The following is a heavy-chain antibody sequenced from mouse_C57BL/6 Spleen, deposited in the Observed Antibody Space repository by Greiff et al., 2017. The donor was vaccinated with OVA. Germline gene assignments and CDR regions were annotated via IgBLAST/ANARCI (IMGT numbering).Heavy chain of an antibody. CDR2: IHPNSGST. D-gene: IGHD2-2*01. J-gene: IGHJ2*01. V-gene: IGHV1-64*01. CDR3: ARGSTMVTTDFDY. Sequence: QVQLQQSGAELVKPGASVKLSCKASGYTFTSYWMHWVKQRPGQGLEWIGMIHPNSGSTNYNEKFKSKATLTVDKSSSTAYMQLSSLTSEDSAVYYCARGSTMVTTDFDYWGQGTTLTVSS. CDR1: GYTFTSYW.